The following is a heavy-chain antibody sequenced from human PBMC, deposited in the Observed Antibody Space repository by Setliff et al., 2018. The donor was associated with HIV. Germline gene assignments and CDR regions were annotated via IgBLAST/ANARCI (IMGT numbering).Heavy chain of an antibody. CDR1: GFTFSSYA. V-gene: IGHV3-64D*09. D-gene: IGHD3-3*01. J-gene: IGHJ3*02. CDR3: VKGGYNFWSGYPDAFDI. CDR2: ISSNGGST. Sequence: QAGGSLRLSCSASGFTFSSYAMHWVRQAPGKGLEYVSAISSNGGSTYYADSVKGRFTISRDNSKNTLYLQMSSLRAEDTAVYYCVKGGYNFWSGYPDAFDIWGQGTMVTVSS.